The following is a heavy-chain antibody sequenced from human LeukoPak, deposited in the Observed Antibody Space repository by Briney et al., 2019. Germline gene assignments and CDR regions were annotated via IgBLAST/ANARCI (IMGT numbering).Heavy chain of an antibody. V-gene: IGHV4-34*01. CDR2: INHSGST. Sequence: PSETLSLTCAVYGGSFSGYYWSWIRQPPGKGLEWIGEINHSGSTNHNPSLKSRVTISVDTSKNQFSLKLSSATAADTAVYYCADSYDSSGYDYWGQGTLVTVSS. D-gene: IGHD3-22*01. J-gene: IGHJ4*02. CDR3: ADSYDSSGYDY. CDR1: GGSFSGYY.